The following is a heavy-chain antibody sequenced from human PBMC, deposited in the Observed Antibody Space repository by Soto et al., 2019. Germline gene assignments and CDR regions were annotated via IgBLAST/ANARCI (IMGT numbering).Heavy chain of an antibody. J-gene: IGHJ4*02. CDR2: FSYNGINR. V-gene: IGHV3-30*18. CDR3: AKGVYHNGWYDSDY. D-gene: IGHD6-19*01. Sequence: QVQLVESGGGVVQPGTSLRLSCAASGFSFSTSGMHWVRQAPGKGLEWVAVFSYNGINRDYADSAQGRFTISRDNSKNTLYLQMNSLRSEDTAVYYCAKGVYHNGWYDSDYWGQGTLVTVSS. CDR1: GFSFSTSG.